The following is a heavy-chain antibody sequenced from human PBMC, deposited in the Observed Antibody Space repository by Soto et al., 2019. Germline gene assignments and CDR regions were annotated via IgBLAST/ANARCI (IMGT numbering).Heavy chain of an antibody. CDR2: ISSSGSTI. J-gene: IGHJ5*02. V-gene: IGHV3-11*01. CDR3: ARAPDYYDSSGPT. CDR1: GFTFSDYY. Sequence: KSGGSLRLSCAASGFTFSDYYMSWIRQAPGKGLEWVSYISSSGSTIYYADSVKGRFTISRDNAKNSLYLQMNSLRAEDTAVYYCARAPDYYDSSGPTWGQGTLVTVSS. D-gene: IGHD3-22*01.